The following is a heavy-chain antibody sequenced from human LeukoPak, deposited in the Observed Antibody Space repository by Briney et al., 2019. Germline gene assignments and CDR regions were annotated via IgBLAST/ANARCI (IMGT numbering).Heavy chain of an antibody. J-gene: IGHJ5*02. CDR2: IRYDGSNK. Sequence: GGSLRLSCAASGFTFSSYGMDWVRQAPGKGLEWVAFIRYDGSNKYYADSVKGRFTISGDNSKNTLYLQMNSLRAEDTAVYYCAKDLAAGTTGGDWFDPWGQGTLVTVSS. D-gene: IGHD1-7*01. V-gene: IGHV3-30*02. CDR1: GFTFSSYG. CDR3: AKDLAAGTTGGDWFDP.